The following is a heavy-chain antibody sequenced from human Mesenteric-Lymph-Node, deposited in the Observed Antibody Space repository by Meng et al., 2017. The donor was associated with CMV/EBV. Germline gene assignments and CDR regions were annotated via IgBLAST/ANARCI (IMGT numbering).Heavy chain of an antibody. Sequence: ASVQVSCKASGGTFSSYAISWVRQAPGQGLEWMGWMNPNSGNTGYAQKFQGRVTMTRNTSISTAYFELSSLGSEDTAVYYCARGRLVGGVDGFDPWGQGTLVTVSS. J-gene: IGHJ5*02. CDR3: ARGRLVGGVDGFDP. CDR1: GGTFSSYA. CDR2: MNPNSGNT. D-gene: IGHD1-26*01. V-gene: IGHV1-8*02.